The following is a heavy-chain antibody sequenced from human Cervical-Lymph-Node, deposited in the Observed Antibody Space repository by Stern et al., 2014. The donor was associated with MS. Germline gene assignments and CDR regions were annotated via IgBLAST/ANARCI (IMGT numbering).Heavy chain of an antibody. Sequence: QMQLVQSGGGVVQPGRSLRLSCAASGFSFSRYAMHWVRQAPGKGLEWVALIWYDGSNPYYADSVTGRFTISRDNFKNTQYLQMNSLRAEDTAVYYCASAYSSSHYYFDYWGQGTLVTVSS. J-gene: IGHJ4*02. CDR2: IWYDGSNP. CDR3: ASAYSSSHYYFDY. D-gene: IGHD6-13*01. V-gene: IGHV3-33*01. CDR1: GFSFSRYA.